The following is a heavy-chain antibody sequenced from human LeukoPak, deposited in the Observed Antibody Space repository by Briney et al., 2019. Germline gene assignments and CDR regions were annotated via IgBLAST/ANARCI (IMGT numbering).Heavy chain of an antibody. J-gene: IGHJ4*02. CDR1: GGAFSSYA. D-gene: IGHD2-8*01. Sequence: SVKVSCKASGGAFSSYAISWVRQAPGQGLEWMGGIIPIFGTANYAQKFQGRVTITTDESTSTAYMELSSLRSEDTAVYYCASGCTNGVCYRARGYFDYWGQGTLVTVSS. V-gene: IGHV1-69*05. CDR3: ASGCTNGVCYRARGYFDY. CDR2: IIPIFGTA.